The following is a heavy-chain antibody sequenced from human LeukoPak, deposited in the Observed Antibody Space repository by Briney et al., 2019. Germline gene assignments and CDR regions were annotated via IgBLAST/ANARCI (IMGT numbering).Heavy chain of an antibody. V-gene: IGHV3-30*04. D-gene: IGHD5-18*01. J-gene: IGHJ4*02. CDR2: ISYDGSNK. CDR1: GFTFSSYA. CDR3: VREPRRGYSNGYPLDY. Sequence: PGGSLRLSCAASGFTFSSYAMHWVRQARGKALEWVAIISYDGSNKYYADSVKGRFTISRGNSKNTLYLQMNSLRVDDTAVYYCVREPRRGYSNGYPLDYWGQGTLVTVPS.